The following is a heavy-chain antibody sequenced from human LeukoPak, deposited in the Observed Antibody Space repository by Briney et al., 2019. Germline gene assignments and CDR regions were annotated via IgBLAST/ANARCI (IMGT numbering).Heavy chain of an antibody. CDR2: MNPNSGNT. CDR3: ARNESIAAAGDGMDV. J-gene: IGHJ6*02. CDR1: GYTFTSYD. V-gene: IGHV1-8*01. D-gene: IGHD6-13*01. Sequence: ASVKVSCTASGYTFTSYDINWVRQAPGQGLEWMGWMNPNSGNTGYAQKFQGRVTMTRNTSISTAYMELSSLRSEDTAVYYCARNESIAAAGDGMDVWGQGTTVTVSS.